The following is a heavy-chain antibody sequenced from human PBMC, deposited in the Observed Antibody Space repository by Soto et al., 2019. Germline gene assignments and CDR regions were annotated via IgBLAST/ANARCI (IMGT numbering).Heavy chain of an antibody. J-gene: IGHJ4*02. Sequence: SVKVSCKASGGTFSSYAISWVRQAPGQGLEWMGGIIPIFGTANYAQKFQGRVTITADESTSTAYMELSSLRSEDTAVYYCANYDSSGYYYSYFDYWGQGTLVTVSS. CDR1: GGTFSSYA. CDR2: IIPIFGTA. D-gene: IGHD3-22*01. V-gene: IGHV1-69*13. CDR3: ANYDSSGYYYSYFDY.